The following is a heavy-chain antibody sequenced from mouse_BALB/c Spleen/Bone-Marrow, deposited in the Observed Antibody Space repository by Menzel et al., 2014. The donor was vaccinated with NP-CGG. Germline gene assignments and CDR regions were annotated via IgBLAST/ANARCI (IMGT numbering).Heavy chain of an antibody. CDR1: GYSFTGYF. CDR3: AREGYYYGSSYGNAMDY. CDR2: INPYNGDT. V-gene: IGHV1-20*02. J-gene: IGHJ4*01. Sequence: EVQLQQSGPELVKPGASVKISCKASGYSFTGYFMNWVMQSHGKSLEWIGRINPYNGDTFYNQKFKGKATLTVGKSSSTAHMELRSLASEDSAVYYCAREGYYYGSSYGNAMDYWGQGTSVTVSS. D-gene: IGHD1-1*01.